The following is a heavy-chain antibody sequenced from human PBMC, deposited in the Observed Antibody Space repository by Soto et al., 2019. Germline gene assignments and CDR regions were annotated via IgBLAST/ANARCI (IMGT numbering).Heavy chain of an antibody. J-gene: IGHJ4*02. CDR3: AKARTYYYGSGSYYIY. CDR2: ISGSGGST. V-gene: IGHV3-23*01. Sequence: PGGSLRLSCAASGFTFSSYAMSWVRQAPGKGLEWVSAISGSGGSTYYADSVKGRFTISRDNSKNTLYLQMNSLRAEDTAVYYCAKARTYYYGSGSYYIYWGQGTLVTVSS. D-gene: IGHD3-10*01. CDR1: GFTFSSYA.